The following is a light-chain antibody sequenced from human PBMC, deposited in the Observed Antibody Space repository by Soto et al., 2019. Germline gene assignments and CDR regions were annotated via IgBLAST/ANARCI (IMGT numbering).Light chain of an antibody. J-gene: IGLJ3*02. V-gene: IGLV1-40*01. CDR1: SSNIGAGYD. Sequence: QSVLTQPPSVSGAPGQRVTISCTGSSSNIGAGYDVHWYQQLPGKAPKLLIYGNSNRPSGVPDRFSGSKSGTSASLAITGRQAADEADYYCQSYDSSMSGWVFGGGNKLTVL. CDR2: GNS. CDR3: QSYDSSMSGWV.